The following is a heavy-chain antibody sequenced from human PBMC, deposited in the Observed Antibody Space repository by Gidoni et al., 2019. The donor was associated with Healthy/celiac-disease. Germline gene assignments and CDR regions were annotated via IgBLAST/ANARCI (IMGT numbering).Heavy chain of an antibody. CDR2: ISWDGGST. CDR1: GFTFDDYT. Sequence: EVQLVESGGVVVQPGGSLRLSCAASGFTFDDYTMHWVRQAPGKGLEWVSLISWDGGSTYYADSVKGRFTISRDNSKNSLYLQMNSLRTEDTALYYCVAHTVTTGDAFDIWGQGTMVTVSS. V-gene: IGHV3-43*01. D-gene: IGHD4-17*01. J-gene: IGHJ3*02. CDR3: VAHTVTTGDAFDI.